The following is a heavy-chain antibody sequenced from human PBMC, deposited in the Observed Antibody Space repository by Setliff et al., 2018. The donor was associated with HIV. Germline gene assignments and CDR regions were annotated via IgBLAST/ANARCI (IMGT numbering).Heavy chain of an antibody. CDR1: GGTFSTHS. CDR2: IIPIFGTT. D-gene: IGHD3-22*01. V-gene: IGHV1-69*13. Sequence: SVKVSCKASGGTFSTHSISWVRQAPGQGLEWLGGIIPIFGTTNYAQKFKGRVTITADVSTSTAHMELSSLRSEDTAVYYCARRGPGHYDAGNSFDYWGQGTLVTVSS. CDR3: ARRGPGHYDAGNSFDY. J-gene: IGHJ4*02.